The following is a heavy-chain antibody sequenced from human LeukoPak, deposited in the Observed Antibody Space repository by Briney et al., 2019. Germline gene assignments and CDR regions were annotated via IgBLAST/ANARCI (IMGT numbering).Heavy chain of an antibody. J-gene: IGHJ6*02. D-gene: IGHD3-9*01. CDR2: INPSGGST. CDR1: GYTLTELA. V-gene: IGHV1-46*01. CDR3: ARGQGQPVLRYFDWLLATDAYGMDV. Sequence: ASVTVSCTFSGYTLTELAIHWVRQAPGQGLEWMGIINPSGGSTSYAQKFQGRVTMTRDTSTSTVYMELSSLRSEDTAVYYCARGQGQPVLRYFDWLLATDAYGMDVWGQGTAATVSS.